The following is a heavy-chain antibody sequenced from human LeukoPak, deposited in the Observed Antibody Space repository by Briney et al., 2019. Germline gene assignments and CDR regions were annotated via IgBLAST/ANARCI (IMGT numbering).Heavy chain of an antibody. J-gene: IGHJ4*02. V-gene: IGHV1-46*01. Sequence: ASVKVSCEASVYTFTSYYMHWVRQAPGQGLEWMGIINPSGGSTSYAQKFQGRVTMTRDTSKSTVYMELSSLRSEDTAVYYCARDGGEYCSSTSCYEGYYFDYWGQGTLVTASS. CDR3: ARDGGEYCSSTSCYEGYYFDY. CDR2: INPSGGST. CDR1: VYTFTSYY. D-gene: IGHD2-2*01.